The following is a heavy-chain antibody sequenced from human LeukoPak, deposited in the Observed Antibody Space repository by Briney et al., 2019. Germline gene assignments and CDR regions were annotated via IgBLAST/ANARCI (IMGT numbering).Heavy chain of an antibody. CDR1: GGSISSYY. J-gene: IGHJ6*03. Sequence: SETLSLTCTVSGGSISSYYWSWIRQPPGKGLEWIGYIYYSGSTNYNPSLKSRVTISVDTSKNQFSLKLRSVAAADTAVYFCARTTEGYCRSTSCYGFYYSYYMDVWGKGTTVTIFS. CDR3: ARTTEGYCRSTSCYGFYYSYYMDV. V-gene: IGHV4-59*01. CDR2: IYYSGST. D-gene: IGHD2-2*01.